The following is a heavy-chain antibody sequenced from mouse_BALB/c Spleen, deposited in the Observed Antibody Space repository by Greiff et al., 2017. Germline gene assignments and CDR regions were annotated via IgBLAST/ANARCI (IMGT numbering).Heavy chain of an antibody. Sequence: EVQVVESGGGLVQPGGSRKLSCAASGFTFSSFGMHWVRQAPEKGLEWVAYISSGSSTIYYADTVKGRFTISRDNPKNTLFLQMTSLRSEDTAMYYCARSAITTATGDYFDYWGQGTTLTVSS. V-gene: IGHV5-17*02. CDR1: GFTFSSFG. CDR3: ARSAITTATGDYFDY. CDR2: ISSGSSTI. D-gene: IGHD1-2*01. J-gene: IGHJ2*01.